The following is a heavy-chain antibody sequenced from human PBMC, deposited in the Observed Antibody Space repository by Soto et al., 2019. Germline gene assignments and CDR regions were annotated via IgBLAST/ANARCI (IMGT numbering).Heavy chain of an antibody. V-gene: IGHV3-23*01. J-gene: IGHJ6*03. Sequence: GGSLRLSCAASGFTFSSYAMSWVRQAPGKGLEWVSAISCSGGSTYYADSVKGRFTISRDNSKNTLYLQMNSLRAEDTAVYYCAKQNTYYDFWSGYYTGIDYYYMDVWGKGTTVTVSS. CDR1: GFTFSSYA. CDR3: AKQNTYYDFWSGYYTGIDYYYMDV. D-gene: IGHD3-3*01. CDR2: ISCSGGST.